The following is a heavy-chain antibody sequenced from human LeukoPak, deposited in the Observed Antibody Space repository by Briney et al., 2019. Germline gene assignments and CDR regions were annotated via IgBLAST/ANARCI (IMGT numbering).Heavy chain of an antibody. CDR1: GYTFTSYG. Sequence: ASVKVSCKASGYTFTSYGISWVRQAPGQGLEWMGWISAYNGNTNYAQKLQGRVTMTTDTSTSTAYMELRSLRSDDTAVYYCARAHGYYDSSGYFRWFDPWGQGTLVTVSS. J-gene: IGHJ5*02. V-gene: IGHV1-18*01. CDR2: ISAYNGNT. D-gene: IGHD3-22*01. CDR3: ARAHGYYDSSGYFRWFDP.